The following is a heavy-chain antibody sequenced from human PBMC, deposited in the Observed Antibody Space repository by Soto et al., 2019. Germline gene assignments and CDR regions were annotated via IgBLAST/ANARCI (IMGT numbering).Heavy chain of an antibody. D-gene: IGHD5-18*01. CDR3: ARAGYSYGFGCYYDY. Sequence: SETLSLTCTVSGGSISRYYWSWIRQPPGKGLEWIGYIYYDGSTNYSPSLKSRVTISVDTSKNQFSLRLSSVTAADTAVYYCARAGYSYGFGCYYDYWGQGTLVTVSS. J-gene: IGHJ4*02. CDR2: IYYDGST. V-gene: IGHV4-59*01. CDR1: GGSISRYY.